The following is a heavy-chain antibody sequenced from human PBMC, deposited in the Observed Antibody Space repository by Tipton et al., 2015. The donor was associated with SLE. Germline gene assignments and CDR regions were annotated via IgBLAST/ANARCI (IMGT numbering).Heavy chain of an antibody. Sequence: TLSLTCTVSGGSISDSNYYWGWIRQPPGKGLEWIGSIYYSGSTYYNPSLKSRVTIFVDTSRNQFSLKLSSVTAADTAVYYCARRNIPYYMDVWGKGTTVTVSS. J-gene: IGHJ6*03. D-gene: IGHD2-21*01. CDR3: ARRNIPYYMDV. V-gene: IGHV4-39*01. CDR2: IYYSGST. CDR1: GGSISDSNYY.